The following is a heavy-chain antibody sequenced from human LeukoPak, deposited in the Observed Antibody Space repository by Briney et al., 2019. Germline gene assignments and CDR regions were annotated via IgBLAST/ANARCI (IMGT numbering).Heavy chain of an antibody. CDR2: INQDGSEK. Sequence: PGGSLRLSCAASGFTFSSYWMNWVRQAPGKGLEWVASINQDGSEKYYLDSVKGRFTISRDNAKNSLYLQMNSLRAGDTAVYYCARTYYDILTAYNPYFDYWGQGTLVTVSS. D-gene: IGHD3-9*01. J-gene: IGHJ4*02. V-gene: IGHV3-7*01. CDR3: ARTYYDILTAYNPYFDY. CDR1: GFTFSSYW.